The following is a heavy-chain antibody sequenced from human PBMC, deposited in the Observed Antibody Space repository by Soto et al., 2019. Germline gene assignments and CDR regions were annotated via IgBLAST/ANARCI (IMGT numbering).Heavy chain of an antibody. CDR1: GFTFSSYW. Sequence: GGSLRLSCAASGFTFSSYWMHWVRQAPGKGLVWVSRINSDGSSISYADSVKGRFTISRDNAKNTLYLQMNSLRAEDTAVYYCARRGQLRPGVGELTPNYYYGMEVWGQGTTVTVSS. CDR3: ARRGQLRPGVGELTPNYYYGMEV. D-gene: IGHD3-10*01. V-gene: IGHV3-74*01. J-gene: IGHJ6*02. CDR2: INSDGSSI.